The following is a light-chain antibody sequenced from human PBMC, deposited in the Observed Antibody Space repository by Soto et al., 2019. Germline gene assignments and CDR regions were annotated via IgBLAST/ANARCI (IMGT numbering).Light chain of an antibody. CDR2: GAS. V-gene: IGKV3-20*01. J-gene: IGKJ5*01. Sequence: EIVLTQSPGTLSLSPGERATLSCRARQSVSSNYLAWYQQKPGQAPRLLIYGASSRATGIPDRFSGSGSGPDFTLTITRLEPEDFAVYYCQHYGSSLSLTFGQGTRLEIK. CDR3: QHYGSSLSLT. CDR1: QSVSSNY.